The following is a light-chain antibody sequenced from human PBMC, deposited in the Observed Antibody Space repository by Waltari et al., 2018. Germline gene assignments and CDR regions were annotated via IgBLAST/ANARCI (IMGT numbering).Light chain of an antibody. CDR3: QVWDHGSDGGV. CDR2: DDT. CDR1: DIAFKN. Sequence: SYVLTQPPSVSVAPGQTAKITCGGSDIAFKNLQWYQQKPGQAPVLVVYDDTDRPSGIPERFSGSNSRNTATLTISRVEAGDEADYYCQVWDHGSDGGVFGGGTELIV. V-gene: IGLV3-21*02. J-gene: IGLJ3*02.